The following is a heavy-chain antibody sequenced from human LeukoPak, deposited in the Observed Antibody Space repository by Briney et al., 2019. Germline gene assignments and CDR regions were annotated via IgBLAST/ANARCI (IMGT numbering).Heavy chain of an antibody. CDR2: ISGSGGST. CDR3: ARGRDDSSGYSSYLDY. D-gene: IGHD3-22*01. V-gene: IGHV3-23*01. Sequence: PGGSLRLSCAASGFTFSSYAMSWVRQAPGKGLEWVSAISGSGGSTYYADSVKGRFTISRDNSKNTLYLQMNSLRAEDTAVYYCARGRDDSSGYSSYLDYWGQGTLVTVSS. CDR1: GFTFSSYA. J-gene: IGHJ4*02.